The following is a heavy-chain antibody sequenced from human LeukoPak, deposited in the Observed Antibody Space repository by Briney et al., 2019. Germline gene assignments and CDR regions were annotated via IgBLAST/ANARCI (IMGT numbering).Heavy chain of an antibody. CDR2: MKGDGSET. CDR1: GFTFSSYW. Sequence: GGSLRLSCAASGFTFSSYWMSWVRQAPGKGLEWVANMKGDGSETHYVDSVKGRFTISRDNAKNSLYLQMNSLRAEDTAVYYCARPAYTAAYDLWGQGTMVTVSS. J-gene: IGHJ3*01. D-gene: IGHD3-16*01. V-gene: IGHV3-7*01. CDR3: ARPAYTAAYDL.